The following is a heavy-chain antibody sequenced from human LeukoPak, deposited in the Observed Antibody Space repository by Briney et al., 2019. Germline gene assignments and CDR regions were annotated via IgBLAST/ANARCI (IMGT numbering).Heavy chain of an antibody. V-gene: IGHV3-21*04. CDR3: AKDKYSSSWNFFDF. D-gene: IGHD2-2*01. Sequence: PGGSLRLSCAASGFTFSSYSMNWVRQAPGKGLEWVSSISSSSSYIYYADSVKGRFTISRDNAKNSLYLQMSSLRPEDTALYYCAKDKYSSSWNFFDFWGQGTRVTVSS. CDR2: ISSSSSYI. CDR1: GFTFSSYS. J-gene: IGHJ4*02.